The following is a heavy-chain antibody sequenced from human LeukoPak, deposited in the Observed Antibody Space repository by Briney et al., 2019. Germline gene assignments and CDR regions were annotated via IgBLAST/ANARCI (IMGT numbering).Heavy chain of an antibody. CDR1: GYTFTSYD. CDR3: ARDRPPGGHPRWFDP. D-gene: IGHD1-14*01. Sequence: ASVTVSCKSSGYTFTSYDINWVRQATGQGLDWMGWMNPKSGNTGYAQKFQGRVTMTRNTSISTAYMELSSLRSEDTAVYYCARDRPPGGHPRWFDPWGQGTLVTVSS. CDR2: MNPKSGNT. V-gene: IGHV1-8*01. J-gene: IGHJ5*01.